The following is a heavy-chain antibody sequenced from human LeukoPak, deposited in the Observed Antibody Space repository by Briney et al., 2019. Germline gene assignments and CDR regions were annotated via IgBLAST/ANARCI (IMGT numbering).Heavy chain of an antibody. V-gene: IGHV4-39*01. CDR2: IYYSGST. CDR3: ARLLKYHEYSNYELSRDY. D-gene: IGHD4-11*01. J-gene: IGHJ4*02. Sequence: SETLSLTCTVSGGSISSSSYYWGWIRQPPGKGLEWIGSIYYSGSTYYNPSLKSRVTISVDTSKNQFSLKLSSVTAADTAAYYCARLLKYHEYSNYELSRDYWGQGTLVTVSS. CDR1: GGSISSSSYY.